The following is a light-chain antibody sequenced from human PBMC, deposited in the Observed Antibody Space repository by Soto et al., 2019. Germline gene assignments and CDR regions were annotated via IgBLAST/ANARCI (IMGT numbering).Light chain of an antibody. J-gene: IGLJ2*01. CDR3: GTWDSDLNAVV. CDR2: DNN. Sequence: QAVVTQPPSVSAAPGQKVTISCSGSRSNIGNNYVSWYQQLPRTAPKLLIFDNNQRPSGIPDRFSGSKSGTSATLGITGLQTGDKAGYFCGTWDSDLNAVVFGGGTKLTVL. V-gene: IGLV1-51*01. CDR1: RSNIGNNY.